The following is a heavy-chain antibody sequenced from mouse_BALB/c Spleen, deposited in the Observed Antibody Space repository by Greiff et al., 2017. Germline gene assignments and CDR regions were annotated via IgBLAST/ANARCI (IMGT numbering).Heavy chain of an antibody. CDR1: GFTFSSYA. Sequence: EVHLVESGGGLVKPGGSLTLSCAASGFTFSSYAMSWVRQTPAKRLEWVASISSGGSTYYPDSVKGRLTIFRDNTRNILYLQMSGLRSEDTAMYYCASLLSYYYAMDYWGQGTSVTVSS. CDR3: ASLLSYYYAMDY. D-gene: IGHD2-1*01. CDR2: ISSGGST. V-gene: IGHV5-6-5*01. J-gene: IGHJ4*01.